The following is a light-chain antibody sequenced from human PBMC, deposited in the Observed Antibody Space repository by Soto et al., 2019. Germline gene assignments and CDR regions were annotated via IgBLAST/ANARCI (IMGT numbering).Light chain of an antibody. Sequence: DIRLTQSPSFLSASVGDTVTITCRASQGSSSYLAWYQQKPGKAPKLLIYAAPTLQSGVPSRFSGSGSGKEFTLTISSLQPEDLATYYCQQLDTYPTFGQGTKVEI. CDR2: AAP. CDR1: QGSSSY. J-gene: IGKJ1*01. V-gene: IGKV1-9*01. CDR3: QQLDTYPT.